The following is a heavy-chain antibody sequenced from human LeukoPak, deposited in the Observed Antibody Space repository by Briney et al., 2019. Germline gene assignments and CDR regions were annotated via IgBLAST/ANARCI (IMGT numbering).Heavy chain of an antibody. V-gene: IGHV3-23*01. J-gene: IGHJ4*02. CDR1: KFTFSTSA. D-gene: IGHD3-9*01. CDR2: ISGSGANT. Sequence: GGSLRLSCAASKFTFSTSAMSWVHQAPGKGLEWVSAISGSGANTYYVDSVKGRFTISRDNSKNTLYLEMSSLRSDDTAVCYCAKESQTYYDIMTGYPNYYFDYWGQGTLVTVSS. CDR3: AKESQTYYDIMTGYPNYYFDY.